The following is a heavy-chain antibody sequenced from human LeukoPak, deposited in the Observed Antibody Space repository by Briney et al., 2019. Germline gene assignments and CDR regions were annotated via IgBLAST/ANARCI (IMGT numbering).Heavy chain of an antibody. D-gene: IGHD6-19*01. CDR2: IYYSGST. V-gene: IGHV4-59*08. J-gene: IGHJ4*02. Sequence: SETLSLTCTVSGGSISSYYWSWIRQPPGKGLEWIGYIYYSGSTNYNPSLKSRVTISVDTSKNQFSLKLSSVTAADTAVYYCARHYLGQWLIDYWGQETLVTVSS. CDR1: GGSISSYY. CDR3: ARHYLGQWLIDY.